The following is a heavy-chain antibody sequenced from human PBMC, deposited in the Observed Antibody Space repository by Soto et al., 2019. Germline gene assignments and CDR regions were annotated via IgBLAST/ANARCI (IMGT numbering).Heavy chain of an antibody. V-gene: IGHV4-31*03. J-gene: IGHJ4*02. CDR2: IHYDGAT. CDR3: ARVGGSGWNFDS. CDR1: GVSISRGGSY. D-gene: IGHD6-19*01. Sequence: SETLSLTCTVSGVSISRGGSYWTWIRQHPGKGLEWIGSIHYDGATFFNPSLESRVSISADTSKNQFYLTLTSMTAADTAVYYCARVGGSGWNFDSWGQGILVTVSS.